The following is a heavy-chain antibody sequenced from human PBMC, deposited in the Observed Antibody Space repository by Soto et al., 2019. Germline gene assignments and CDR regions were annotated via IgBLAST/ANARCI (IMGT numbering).Heavy chain of an antibody. CDR1: GYTLTSYD. Sequence: VASAKVSCKTSGYTLTSYDINSVRQANGQGLEWMGWMNPNSGNTGYAQKFQGRVAMTGNTSISTAYMELSSLRSEDTAVYYCARGMSRIGYFAAFDTWGQGTMVT. CDR3: ARGMSRIGYFAAFDT. CDR2: MNPNSGNT. V-gene: IGHV1-8*01. J-gene: IGHJ3*02. D-gene: IGHD3-3*01.